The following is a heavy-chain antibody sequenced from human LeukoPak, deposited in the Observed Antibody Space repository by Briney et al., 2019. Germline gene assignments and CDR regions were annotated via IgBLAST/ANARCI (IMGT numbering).Heavy chain of an antibody. V-gene: IGHV3-23*01. CDR3: ASRSILGVHFDY. Sequence: GGSLRLSCAASGFTFSSYAMSWVRQAPGKGLEWVSAISGSGGSTYYADSVKGRFTISRDNSKNTLYLQMNSLRAEDTAVYYCASRSILGVHFDYWGQGTLVTVSS. CDR1: GFTFSSYA. CDR2: ISGSGGST. J-gene: IGHJ4*02. D-gene: IGHD3-3*01.